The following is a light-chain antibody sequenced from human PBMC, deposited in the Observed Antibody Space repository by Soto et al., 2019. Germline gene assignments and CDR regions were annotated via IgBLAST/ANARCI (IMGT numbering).Light chain of an antibody. CDR3: ETWDSNIWV. CDR2: LEGSGSY. J-gene: IGLJ3*02. Sequence: QLVLTQSSSASASLGSSVKPTCTLSSGHSSYIIAWHQQQPGKAPRYLMKLEGSGSYNKGSGVPDRFSGSSSGADRYLTISNHQFEDEADYYCETWDSNIWVFGGGTMLTVL. CDR1: SGHSSYI. V-gene: IGLV4-60*02.